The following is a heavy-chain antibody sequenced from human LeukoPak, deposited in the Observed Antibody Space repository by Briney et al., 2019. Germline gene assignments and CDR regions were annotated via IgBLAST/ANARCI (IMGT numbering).Heavy chain of an antibody. J-gene: IGHJ4*02. Sequence: GGSLRLSCAASRSTFSNYAMSWVRQAPGKGLEWVSSISGSGDNTYYADSVKGRFTISRDNSKNTLYLQMNSLRAEDTAIYYCAKKYGVTVYGSGLNYFDYWGQGTLVTVSS. D-gene: IGHD6-19*01. V-gene: IGHV3-23*01. CDR3: AKKYGVTVYGSGLNYFDY. CDR2: ISGSGDNT. CDR1: RSTFSNYA.